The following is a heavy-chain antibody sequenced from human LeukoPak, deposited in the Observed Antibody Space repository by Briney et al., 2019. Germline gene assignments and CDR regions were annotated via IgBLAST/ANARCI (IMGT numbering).Heavy chain of an antibody. Sequence: SETLSLTCTVSGDSINKYFWSWLRQSPATGLEWIVYISHSGDTNYHPSLKSRVTISLDKSNNRFSLTLTSVTAADTAVYYCARAGPENLNWRYYIDFRGQGILVTVSS. D-gene: IGHD1-1*01. CDR2: ISHSGDT. CDR1: GDSINKYF. V-gene: IGHV4-59*01. J-gene: IGHJ4*02. CDR3: ARAGPENLNWRYYIDF.